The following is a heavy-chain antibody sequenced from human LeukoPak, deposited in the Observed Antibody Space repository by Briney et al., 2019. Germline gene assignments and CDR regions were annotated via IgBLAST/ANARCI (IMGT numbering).Heavy chain of an antibody. D-gene: IGHD5-12*01. Sequence: ASVKVSCKAFGYTFTSYGITWVRQAPGQGLEWMGWSSAYTGNTNYAQKLQGRVTMTTDTSTSTAYMDLRSLRSDDTAVYYCARDRVGYDWVAYWGQETLVTVSS. CDR3: ARDRVGYDWVAY. V-gene: IGHV1-18*01. J-gene: IGHJ4*02. CDR2: SSAYTGNT. CDR1: GYTFTSYG.